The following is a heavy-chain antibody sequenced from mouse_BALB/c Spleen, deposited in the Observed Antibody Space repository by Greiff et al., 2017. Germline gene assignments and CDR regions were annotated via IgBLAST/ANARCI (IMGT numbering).Heavy chain of an antibody. J-gene: IGHJ4*01. CDR3: NEGTTATMDY. CDR1: GFNIKDYY. V-gene: IGHV14-4*02. D-gene: IGHD1-2*01. Sequence: VQLQQSGAELVRSGASVKLSCTASGFNIKDYYMHWVKQRPEQGLEWIGWIDPENGDTEYAPKFQGKATMTADTSSNTAYLQLSSLISEDTAVYYCNEGTTATMDYWGQGTSVTVSS. CDR2: IDPENGDT.